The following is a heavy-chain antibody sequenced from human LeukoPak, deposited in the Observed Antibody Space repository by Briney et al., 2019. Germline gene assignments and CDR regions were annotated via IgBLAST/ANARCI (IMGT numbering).Heavy chain of an antibody. J-gene: IGHJ4*02. CDR1: GGSFSGHY. CDR3: ARAGRPRGYSYGYLGY. V-gene: IGHV4-34*01. D-gene: IGHD5-18*01. Sequence: SETLSLTCAVSGGSFSGHYWNWIRQPPGKGLEWIGEINHGGSTNYNPSLKSRVTISVDTSKNQFSLKLSSVTAADTAVYYCARAGRPRGYSYGYLGYWGQGTLVTVSS. CDR2: INHGGST.